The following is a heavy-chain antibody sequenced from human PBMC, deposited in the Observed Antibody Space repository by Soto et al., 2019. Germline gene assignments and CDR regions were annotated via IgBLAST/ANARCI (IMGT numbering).Heavy chain of an antibody. CDR2: IYYSGST. J-gene: IGHJ5*02. Sequence: SETLSLTCTVSGGSISSYYWSWIRQPPGKGLEWIGYIYYSGSTNYNPSLKSRVTISVDTSKNQFSLKLSSVTAADTAVYYCARAKAPLYSSSCSWFDPWGQVTLVSVS. D-gene: IGHD6-13*01. V-gene: IGHV4-59*08. CDR1: GGSISSYY. CDR3: ARAKAPLYSSSCSWFDP.